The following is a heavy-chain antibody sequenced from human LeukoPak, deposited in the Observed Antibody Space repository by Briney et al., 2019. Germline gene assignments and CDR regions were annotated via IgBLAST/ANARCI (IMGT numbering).Heavy chain of an antibody. V-gene: IGHV4-59*08. CDR1: GGSISSYC. Sequence: PSETLSLTCTVSGGSISSYCWSWLRQPPGKGLDWIGHIYYSGSTNYNPSLKSRVTISVDTSKNQFSLKLSSVTAADTAVYYCAATYYDSSGPFDYWGQGTLVTVSS. CDR3: AATYYDSSGPFDY. J-gene: IGHJ4*02. CDR2: IYYSGST. D-gene: IGHD3-22*01.